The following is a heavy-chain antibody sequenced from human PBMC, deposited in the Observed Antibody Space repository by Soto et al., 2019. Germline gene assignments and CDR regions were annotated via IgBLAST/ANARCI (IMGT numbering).Heavy chain of an antibody. CDR3: ARGHNFGYSTFDF. CDR1: GGSIFSYY. J-gene: IGHJ4*02. Sequence: QVQLQESGPGLVKPSETLSLTCTVSGGSIFSYYWSWIRQPPGKGLEWIGYIYDSGSTNYNPSLKSRVTISVDTSMTQFSLKLSSVTAADTAIYYCARGHNFGYSTFDFWGQGTLVTVSS. CDR2: IYDSGST. V-gene: IGHV4-59*01. D-gene: IGHD1-1*01.